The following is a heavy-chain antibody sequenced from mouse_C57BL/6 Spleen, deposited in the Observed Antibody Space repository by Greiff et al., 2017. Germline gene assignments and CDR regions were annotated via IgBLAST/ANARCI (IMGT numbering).Heavy chain of an antibody. D-gene: IGHD1-1*01. Sequence: EVKLVESGAGLVKPGGSLKLSCAASGFTFSSYAMSWVRQTPEQRLEWVAYISRGGGYIYYADTVKGRFTISRDNARNTRYLQMSSLKSEDTAMYYCTYYDGSSDAMDYWGKGTSVTVSS. V-gene: IGHV5-9-1*02. J-gene: IGHJ4*01. CDR1: GFTFSSYA. CDR3: TYYDGSSDAMDY. CDR2: ISRGGGYI.